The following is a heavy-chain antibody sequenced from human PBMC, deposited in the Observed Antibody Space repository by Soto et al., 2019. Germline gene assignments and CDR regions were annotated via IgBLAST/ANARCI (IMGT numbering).Heavy chain of an antibody. CDR2: ISGSGVST. Sequence: EVQVLESGGGFVQPGGSLRISCAASGFTFSDSAMSWVRQAPGKGLEWVSVISGSGVSTYYADSVRGRFTISRDNYQNTVYLQMNSLRPEDTAVYYCVKRPDSSDSSGYPAWGQGTQVTVSS. CDR1: GFTFSDSA. CDR3: VKRPDSSDSSGYPA. V-gene: IGHV3-23*01. J-gene: IGHJ5*02. D-gene: IGHD3-22*01.